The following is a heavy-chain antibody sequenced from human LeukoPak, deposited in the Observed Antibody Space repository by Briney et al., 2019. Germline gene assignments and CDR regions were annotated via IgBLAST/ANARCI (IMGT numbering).Heavy chain of an antibody. Sequence: PSETLSLTCTVSGGSISGHYWTWIRHPPGKGREWIGQIHYSGRPDYNPSLKSRVTISVDTSKNQLSLKVTSVTGADTAVYYCARFGVDYDMDVWGQGTTVTVSS. V-gene: IGHV4-59*11. CDR2: IHYSGRP. CDR1: GGSISGHY. J-gene: IGHJ6*02. CDR3: ARFGVDYDMDV. D-gene: IGHD3-16*01.